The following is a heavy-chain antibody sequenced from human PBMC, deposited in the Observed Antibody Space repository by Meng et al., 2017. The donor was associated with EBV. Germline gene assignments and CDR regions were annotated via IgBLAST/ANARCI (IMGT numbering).Heavy chain of an antibody. CDR1: GYTFTSYG. V-gene: IGHV1-18*01. CDR3: ARETSGYDFNWFDP. D-gene: IGHD5-12*01. Sequence: QVQLVQLGAKVNKPGASVKSSCKASGYTFTSYGISWVRQAPGQGLEWMGWISAYNGNTNYAQKLQGRVTMTTDTSTSTAYMELRSLRSDDTAVYYCARETSGYDFNWFDPWGQGTLVTGSS. J-gene: IGHJ5*02. CDR2: ISAYNGNT.